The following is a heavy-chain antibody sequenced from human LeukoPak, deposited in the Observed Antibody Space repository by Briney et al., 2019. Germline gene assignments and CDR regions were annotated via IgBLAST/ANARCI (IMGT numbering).Heavy chain of an antibody. J-gene: IGHJ5*02. V-gene: IGHV1-46*01. D-gene: IGHD1-26*01. Sequence: ASVKVSCKASGYAFTRHYMHWVRQAPGQGLEWMGLINPSGSSTIYAQKFQGRVTMTRDMSTSTDCMELSSLRSEDTAVYYCARDNSVGDYAWWFDPWGQGTLVTASS. CDR2: INPSGSST. CDR3: ARDNSVGDYAWWFDP. CDR1: GYAFTRHY.